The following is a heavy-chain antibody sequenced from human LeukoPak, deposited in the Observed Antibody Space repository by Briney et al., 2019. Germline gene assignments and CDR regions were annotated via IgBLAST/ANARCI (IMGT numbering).Heavy chain of an antibody. J-gene: IGHJ4*02. V-gene: IGHV4-39*01. CDR2: IYYSGST. CDR1: GGSISSYY. D-gene: IGHD6-6*01. Sequence: SETLSLTCTVSGGSISSYYWGWIRQPPGKGLEWIGSIYYSGSTYYNPSLKSRVTISVDTSKNQFSLKLSSVTAADTAVYYCARGSSPLYSSSSPFDYWGQGTLVTVSS. CDR3: ARGSSPLYSSSSPFDY.